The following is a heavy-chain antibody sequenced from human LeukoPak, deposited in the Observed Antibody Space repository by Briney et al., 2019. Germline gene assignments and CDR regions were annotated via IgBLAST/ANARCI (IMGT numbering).Heavy chain of an antibody. CDR1: GFTFSSYG. D-gene: IGHD3-10*01. CDR2: IWYDGSNK. J-gene: IGHJ4*02. CDR3: ARDSYYGSGRRGDFDY. Sequence: PGRSLRLSCAASGFTFSSYGMHWVRQAPGKGLEWVGIIWYDGSNKYYADSVKGRFTISRDNSKNTLYLQMNSLRAEDTAVYYCARDSYYGSGRRGDFDYWGQGTLVTVSS. V-gene: IGHV3-33*01.